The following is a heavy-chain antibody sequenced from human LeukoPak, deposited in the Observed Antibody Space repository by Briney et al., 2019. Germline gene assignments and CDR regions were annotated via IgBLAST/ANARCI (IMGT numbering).Heavy chain of an antibody. CDR3: ARDWCSGGSCYGAFDI. V-gene: IGHV1-2*02. Sequence: ASVKVSCKASGYTFTGYYMHWVRQAPGQGLEWMGWINPNSGGTNYAQKFQGRVTMTRDTSISTAYMELSRLRSDDTAVYYCARDWCSGGSCYGAFDIWGQGTMVTVSS. CDR1: GYTFTGYY. D-gene: IGHD2-15*01. CDR2: INPNSGGT. J-gene: IGHJ3*02.